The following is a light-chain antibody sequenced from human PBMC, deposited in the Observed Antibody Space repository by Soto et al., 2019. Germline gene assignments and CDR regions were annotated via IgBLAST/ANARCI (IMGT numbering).Light chain of an antibody. CDR1: ESMSTY. J-gene: IGKJ2*01. V-gene: IGKV1-39*01. CDR3: QQTYSTPYT. CDR2: AAS. Sequence: DIQMTQSPSSLSASVGARVTITCRASESMSTYLNWYQHKPGKAPKLLIYAASSLQSAVPSRFSGSGSGTAFTLTLSSLQPEDCATYYCQQTYSTPYTFGQGTKLEIK.